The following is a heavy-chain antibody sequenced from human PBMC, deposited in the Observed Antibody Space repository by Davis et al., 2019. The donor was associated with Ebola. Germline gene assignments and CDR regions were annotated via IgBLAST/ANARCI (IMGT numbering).Heavy chain of an antibody. J-gene: IGHJ4*02. CDR3: ARGLDTAMVTYVDY. CDR1: GGSFSGYY. Sequence: PSETLSLTCAVYGGSFSGYYWSWIRQPPGKGLEWIGSIYHSGSTYYNPSLKSRVTISVDTSKNQFSLKLSSVTAADTAVYYCARGLDTAMVTYVDYWGQGTLVTVSS. CDR2: IYHSGST. V-gene: IGHV4-34*01. D-gene: IGHD5-18*01.